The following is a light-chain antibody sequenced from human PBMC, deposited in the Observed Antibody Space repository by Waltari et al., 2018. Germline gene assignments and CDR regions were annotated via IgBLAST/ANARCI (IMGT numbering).Light chain of an antibody. CDR2: ETS. Sequence: QMTQSPSSLSASVGDRVTITCRASQTIDYLSWYQHKPGEAPKLLTYETSTLQSGVPTRFSGSKFGTTFILTISSLQPEDFATYFCQPNYDTPRTFGQGTKVDIK. J-gene: IGKJ2*02. CDR1: QTIDY. CDR3: QPNYDTPRT. V-gene: IGKV1-39*01.